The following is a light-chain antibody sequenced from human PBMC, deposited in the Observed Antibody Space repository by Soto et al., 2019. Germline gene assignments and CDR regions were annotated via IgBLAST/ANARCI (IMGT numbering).Light chain of an antibody. Sequence: QSALTQPASVSGSPGQSITISCTGTSSDVGTYNLVSWYQHHPGKAPKLILYEGTKRPSGVSNRFSGSTSGNTASLTISGLQADYQTDYYCCSYAGYNTYVFGTGTKLTVL. V-gene: IGLV2-23*01. CDR1: SSDVGTYNL. J-gene: IGLJ1*01. CDR3: CSYAGYNTYV. CDR2: EGT.